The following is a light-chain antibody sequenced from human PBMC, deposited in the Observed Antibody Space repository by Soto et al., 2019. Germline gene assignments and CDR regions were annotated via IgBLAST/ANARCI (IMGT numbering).Light chain of an antibody. Sequence: EIVLTQSPGTLSLSPGERATISCRASQSVSSSYLAWYQQKPGQAPRLLIYGASSRATGIPDRFSGSGSGTDLTLTISRLEPEDFAVYYCQQYGSSSFTFGPGTKVDIK. CDR3: QQYGSSSFT. CDR1: QSVSSSY. V-gene: IGKV3-20*01. J-gene: IGKJ3*01. CDR2: GAS.